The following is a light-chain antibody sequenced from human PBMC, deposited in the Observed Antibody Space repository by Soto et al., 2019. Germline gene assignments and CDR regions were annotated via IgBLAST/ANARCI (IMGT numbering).Light chain of an antibody. J-gene: IGLJ2*01. V-gene: IGLV2-23*02. Sequence: QSALTQPASVSGSPGQSITISCTGTSSDVGSYNLVSWYQQHPGKAPKLMIYEVSKRPSGVSHRFSGSKSGNTASLTTSGIQDDDEAEYYWCTYAGSSTYVVFGGGTKLTVL. CDR1: SSDVGSYNL. CDR2: EVS. CDR3: CTYAGSSTYVV.